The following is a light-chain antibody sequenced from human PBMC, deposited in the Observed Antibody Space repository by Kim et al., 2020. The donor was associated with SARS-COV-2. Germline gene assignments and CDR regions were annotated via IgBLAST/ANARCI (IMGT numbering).Light chain of an antibody. Sequence: SDKLPCTLSRAYSSYAIAWHQQQPEKGPRYLMHFKGDGSHVKVDGFPDRFSGFISGAERYLIISSLQSEDEADYYFQTWGTAKVIFGGGTQLTVL. J-gene: IGLJ2*01. CDR1: RAYSSYA. CDR3: QTWGTAKVI. CDR2: FKGDGSH. V-gene: IGLV4-69*01.